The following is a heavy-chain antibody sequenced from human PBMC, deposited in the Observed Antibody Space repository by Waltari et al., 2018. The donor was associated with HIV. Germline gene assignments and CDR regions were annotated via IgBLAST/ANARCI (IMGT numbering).Heavy chain of an antibody. D-gene: IGHD4-17*01. Sequence: QLQLQASGPGLVKPSETLSLTCTVPGGSVTSRTYYWGWIRQAPGRGLEWIGAISYSGSAYYNPSLESRVTISLDTSKNQFSLKLQSVTAADTAVYYCAGAPNGDFSWLDPWGQGTLVTVSS. CDR2: ISYSGSA. J-gene: IGHJ5*02. CDR1: GGSVTSRTYY. V-gene: IGHV4-39*07. CDR3: AGAPNGDFSWLDP.